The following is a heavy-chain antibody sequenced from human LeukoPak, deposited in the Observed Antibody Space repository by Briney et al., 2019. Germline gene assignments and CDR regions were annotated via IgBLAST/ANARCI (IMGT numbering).Heavy chain of an antibody. CDR1: GYTFTGYY. CDR2: INPNSGGT. J-gene: IGHJ4*02. D-gene: IGHD3-22*01. V-gene: IGHV1-2*02. CDR3: ARVYYYDSSGYDFDY. Sequence: ASVKVPCKASGYTFTGYYMHWVRQAPGQGLEWMGWINPNSGGTNYAQKFQGRVTMTRDTSISTAYMELSRLRSDDTAVYYCARVYYYDSSGYDFDYWGQGTLVTVSS.